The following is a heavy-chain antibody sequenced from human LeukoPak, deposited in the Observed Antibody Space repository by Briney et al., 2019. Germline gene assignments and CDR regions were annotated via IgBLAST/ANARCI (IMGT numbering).Heavy chain of an antibody. CDR1: GGSISSGSYY. D-gene: IGHD6-13*01. CDR2: IYTSGST. V-gene: IGHV4-61*02. J-gene: IGHJ4*02. Sequence: SETLSLTCTVSGGSISSGSYYWSWIRQPAGKGLEWIGRIYTSGSTNYNPSLKSRVTISVDTSKNQFSLKLSSVTAADTAVYYCARVVAAAGTSYLYYFDYWGQGTLVTVSS. CDR3: ARVVAAAGTSYLYYFDY.